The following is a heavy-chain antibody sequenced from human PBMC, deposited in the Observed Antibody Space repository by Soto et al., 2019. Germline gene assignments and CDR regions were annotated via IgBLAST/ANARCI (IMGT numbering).Heavy chain of an antibody. J-gene: IGHJ3*01. CDR1: GFTFSSYG. D-gene: IGHD1-26*01. CDR2: IWNDGSNK. CDR3: ARPLGWVGANSDDAFDV. V-gene: IGHV3-33*01. Sequence: PGGSLRLSCAASGFTFSSYGMHWVRQAPGKGLEWVAVIWNDGSNKYYADSVKGRFTISRDKSKYTLYLQMNSLRAEDTAVYYCARPLGWVGANSDDAFDVWGQGTMVTVSS.